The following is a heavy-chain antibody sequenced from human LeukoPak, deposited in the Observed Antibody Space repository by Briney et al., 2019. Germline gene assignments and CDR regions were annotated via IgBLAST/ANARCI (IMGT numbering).Heavy chain of an antibody. Sequence: TGGSLRLSCAASGFTFDDYAMHWVRQAPGKGLEWVSLISEDGGHTYYADSVKGRFTISRDNSKNSLYLQMNSLRTEDTALYYCARDPSSWYFDYWGQGTLVTVSS. D-gene: IGHD6-13*01. CDR3: ARDPSSWYFDY. J-gene: IGHJ4*02. V-gene: IGHV3-43*02. CDR1: GFTFDDYA. CDR2: ISEDGGHT.